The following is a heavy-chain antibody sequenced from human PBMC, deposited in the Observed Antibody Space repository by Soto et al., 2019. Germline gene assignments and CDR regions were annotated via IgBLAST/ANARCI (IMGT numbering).Heavy chain of an antibody. V-gene: IGHV4-34*01. D-gene: IGHD6-13*01. CDR3: ARGHRYSSSWRFDP. J-gene: IGHJ5*02. CDR1: GGSFSGYY. CDR2: INHSGST. Sequence: QVQLQQWGAGLLKPSETLSLTCAVYGGSFSGYYWSWIRQPPGKGLEWIGEINHSGSTNYNPSLKSRVTISVDTSKNQFSLKLSSVTAADTAVYYCARGHRYSSSWRFDPWGQGTLVTVSS.